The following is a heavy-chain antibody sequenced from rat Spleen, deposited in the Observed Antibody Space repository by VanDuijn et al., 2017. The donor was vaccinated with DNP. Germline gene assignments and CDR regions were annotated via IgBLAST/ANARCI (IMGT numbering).Heavy chain of an antibody. D-gene: IGHD1-2*01. CDR3: TRTYSNYGNWFPY. Sequence: EVQLVESGGGSVQPGRSMKLSCAASGFTFSYYGMAWVRQAPKKGLEWVASISSTGGSTSYRDSVKGRFTISRDNAKSILYLQMDSLRSEDTATYYCTRTYSNYGNWFPYWGQGTLVTVSS. V-gene: IGHV5-25*01. CDR1: GFTFSYYG. CDR2: ISSTGGST. J-gene: IGHJ3*01.